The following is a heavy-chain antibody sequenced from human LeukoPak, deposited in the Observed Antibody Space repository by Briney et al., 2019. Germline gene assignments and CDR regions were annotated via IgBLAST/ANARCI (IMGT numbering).Heavy chain of an antibody. V-gene: IGHV3-30*18. J-gene: IGHJ4*02. D-gene: IGHD1-7*01. CDR3: AKEPTTRAGTEYPDY. CDR1: GFTFSSYG. CDR2: ISYDGSNK. Sequence: HPGRSLRLSCAASGFTFSSYGMHWVRQAPGKGLEWVAVISYDGSNKYYADSVKGRFTISRDNSKNTLYLQMNSLRAEDTAVYYCAKEPTTRAGTEYPDYWGQGTLVTVSS.